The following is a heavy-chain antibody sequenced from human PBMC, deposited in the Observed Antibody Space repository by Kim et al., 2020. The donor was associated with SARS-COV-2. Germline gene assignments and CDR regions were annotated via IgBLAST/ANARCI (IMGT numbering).Heavy chain of an antibody. V-gene: IGHV4-39*01. CDR2: IYYSGST. J-gene: IGHJ4*02. D-gene: IGHD4-17*01. Sequence: SETLSLTCTVSGGSISSSSYYWGWIRQPPGKGLEWIGSIYYSGSTYYNPSLKSRVTISVDTSKNQFSLKLSSVTAADTAVYYCARHGNYGGNSAHDYWGQGTLVTVSS. CDR3: ARHGNYGGNSAHDY. CDR1: GGSISSSSYY.